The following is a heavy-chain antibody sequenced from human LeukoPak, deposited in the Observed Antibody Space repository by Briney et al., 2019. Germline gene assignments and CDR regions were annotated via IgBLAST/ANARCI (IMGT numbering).Heavy chain of an antibody. J-gene: IGHJ4*02. CDR3: ARGVVGDIFRDVVNDY. CDR1: GFTFSSYS. CDR2: ISSSSSYI. Sequence: PGGSLRLSCAASGFTFSSYSMNWVRQAPGKGLEWVSSISSSSSYIYYADSVKGRFTISRDNAKNSLYLQMNSLRAEDTAVYYCARGVVGDIFRDVVNDYWGQGTLVTVSS. D-gene: IGHD1-26*01. V-gene: IGHV3-21*01.